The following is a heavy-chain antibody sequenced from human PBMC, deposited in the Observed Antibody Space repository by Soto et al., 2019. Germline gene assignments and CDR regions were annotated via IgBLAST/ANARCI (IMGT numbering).Heavy chain of an antibody. CDR1: GGTFSSYT. Sequence: ASVKVSCKASGGTFSSYTISWVRQAPGQGLEWVGRVIPILGIANYAQKFQGRVTITANKSTSTAYMELSSLRSEDTAVYYCASGRRDVLLWFGESDDYMDVWGKGNTVTVSS. J-gene: IGHJ6*03. CDR3: ASGRRDVLLWFGESDDYMDV. CDR2: VIPILGIA. D-gene: IGHD3-10*01. V-gene: IGHV1-69*02.